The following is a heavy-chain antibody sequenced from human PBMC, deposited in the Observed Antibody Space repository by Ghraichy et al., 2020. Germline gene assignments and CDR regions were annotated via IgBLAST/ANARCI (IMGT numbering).Heavy chain of an antibody. CDR2: ISGSGGST. D-gene: IGHD4-17*01. CDR3: AKDQGDYGDHGKDY. V-gene: IGHV3-23*01. J-gene: IGHJ4*02. CDR1: GFTFSSYA. Sequence: GESLNISCAASGFTFSSYAMSWVRQAPGKGLEWVSAISGSGGSTYYADSVKGRFTISRDNSKNTLYLQMNSLRAEDTAVYYCAKDQGDYGDHGKDYWGQGTLVTVSS.